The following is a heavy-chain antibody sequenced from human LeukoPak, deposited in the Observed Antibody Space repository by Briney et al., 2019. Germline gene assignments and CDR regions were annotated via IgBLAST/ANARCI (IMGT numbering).Heavy chain of an antibody. CDR2: INPNTGGT. CDR1: EYSFTGYF. V-gene: IGHV1-2*02. J-gene: IGHJ4*02. Sequence: ASVKVSCKASEYSFTGYFMHWLRQAPGQGLEWMGWINPNTGGTNYAQKFQGRVTMTRDTSISTAYMELSRLRCDDTAVYYCARDSSSSGWDFDYWGQGTLVTVSS. D-gene: IGHD6-6*01. CDR3: ARDSSSSGWDFDY.